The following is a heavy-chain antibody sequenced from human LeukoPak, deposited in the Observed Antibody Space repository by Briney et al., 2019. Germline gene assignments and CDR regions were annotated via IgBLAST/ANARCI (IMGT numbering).Heavy chain of an antibody. CDR2: ISAYNGNT. CDR1: GYTFTSYY. CDR3: ARRNFRLADAFDI. V-gene: IGHV1-18*04. D-gene: IGHD2-21*01. J-gene: IGHJ3*02. Sequence: ASVKVSCKASGYTFTSYYMHWVRQAPGQGLEWMGWISAYNGNTNYAQKLQGRVTMTTDTSTSTAYMELRSLRSDDTAVYYCARRNFRLADAFDIWGQGTMVTVSS.